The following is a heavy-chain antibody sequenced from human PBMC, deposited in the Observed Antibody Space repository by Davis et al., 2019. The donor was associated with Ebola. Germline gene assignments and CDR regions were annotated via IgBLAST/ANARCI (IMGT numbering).Heavy chain of an antibody. J-gene: IGHJ6*04. CDR2: IHYSGSS. Sequence: SETLSLTCSVSGGSINSGGNYWSWIRQHPGKGLEWIGYIHYSGSSNYNPSLRSRVTISVDTSKNQFSLKLSSVTAADTAVYYCARGGFGLSGMDVWGKGTTVTVSS. CDR3: ARGGFGLSGMDV. CDR1: GGSINSGGNY. V-gene: IGHV4-31*03. D-gene: IGHD3-10*01.